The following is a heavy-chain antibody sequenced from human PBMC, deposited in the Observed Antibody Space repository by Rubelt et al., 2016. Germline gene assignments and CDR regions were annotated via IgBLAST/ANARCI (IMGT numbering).Heavy chain of an antibody. CDR3: ARDALMVRGVIPLDY. V-gene: IGHV3-21*01. CDR2: ISSSSSYI. D-gene: IGHD3-10*01. Sequence: LEWVSSISSSSSYIYYADSVKGRFTISRDNAKNSLYLQMNSLRAEDTAVYYCARDALMVRGVIPLDYWGQGTLVTVSS. J-gene: IGHJ4*02.